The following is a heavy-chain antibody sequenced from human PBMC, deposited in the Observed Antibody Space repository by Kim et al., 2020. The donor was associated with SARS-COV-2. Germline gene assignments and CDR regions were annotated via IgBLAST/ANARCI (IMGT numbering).Heavy chain of an antibody. D-gene: IGHD3-10*01. CDR1: GFTFSNAW. J-gene: IGHJ3*02. V-gene: IGHV3-15*01. CDR3: TTDPEFYGSGSYYFAFDI. Sequence: GGSLRLSCAASGFTFSNAWMSWVRQAPGKGLEWVGRIKSKTDGGTTDYAAPVKGRFTISRDDSKNTLYLQMNSLKTEDTAVYYCTTDPEFYGSGSYYFAFDIWGQGTMVTVSS. CDR2: IKSKTDGGTT.